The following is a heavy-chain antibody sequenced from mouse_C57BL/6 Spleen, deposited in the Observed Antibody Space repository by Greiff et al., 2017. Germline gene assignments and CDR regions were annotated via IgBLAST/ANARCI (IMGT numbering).Heavy chain of an antibody. J-gene: IGHJ2*01. CDR2: IDPSDSET. D-gene: IGHD1-1*01. Sequence: QVQLQQPGAELVRPGSSVKLSCKASGYTFTSYWMHWVKQRPIQGLEWIGNIDPSDSETHYNQKFKDKATLTVDKSSSTAYMQLSSLTSEDSAVYYCARGDYYYGSSYIFDYWGQGTTLTVSS. CDR1: GYTFTSYW. V-gene: IGHV1-52*01. CDR3: ARGDYYYGSSYIFDY.